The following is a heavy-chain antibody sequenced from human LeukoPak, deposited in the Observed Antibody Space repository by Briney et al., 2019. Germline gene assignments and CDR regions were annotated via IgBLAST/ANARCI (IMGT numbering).Heavy chain of an antibody. J-gene: IGHJ4*02. CDR2: INADGGGT. CDR3: GGGINKSGWLVDY. D-gene: IGHD6-19*01. V-gene: IGHV3-43*02. Sequence: GGSLRLSCAASGFNFDDYAPHWVRQAPGKGLKWVSVINADGGGTNYGDSVKGRFTISRDNSKNSLYLQMNSLRPEDTALYYCGGGINKSGWLVDYWGQGTLVTVSS. CDR1: GFNFDDYA.